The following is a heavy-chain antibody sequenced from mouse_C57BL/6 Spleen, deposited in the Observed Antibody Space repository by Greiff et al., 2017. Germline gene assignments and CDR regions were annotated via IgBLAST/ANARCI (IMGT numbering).Heavy chain of an antibody. V-gene: IGHV1-81*01. D-gene: IGHD3-2*02. J-gene: IGHJ3*01. CDR2: IYPRSGNT. CDR3: ARGGTAQATSGFAY. Sequence: VKLQQSGAELARPGASVKLSCKASGYTFTSYGISWVKQRTGQGLEWIGEIYPRSGNTYYNEKFKGKATLTADKSSSTAYMELRSLTSEDSAVYFCARGGTAQATSGFAYWGQGTLVTVSA. CDR1: GYTFTSYG.